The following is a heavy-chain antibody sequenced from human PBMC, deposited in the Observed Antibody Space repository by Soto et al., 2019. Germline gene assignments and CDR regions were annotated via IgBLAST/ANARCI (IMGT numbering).Heavy chain of an antibody. V-gene: IGHV1-18*01. CDR1: GYTFTSYG. D-gene: IGHD1-26*01. CDR2: ISAYNGNT. J-gene: IGHJ6*02. Sequence: QVQLVQSGAEVKKPGASVKVSCKASGYTFTSYGISWVRQAPGQGLEWMGWISAYNGNTNYAQKLQGRVTMTTDTSTSTAYMELRSLRSDDTAVYYCARVRDNRAGTPRSFLDYYYYYGMDVWGQGTTVTVSS. CDR3: ARVRDNRAGTPRSFLDYYYYYGMDV.